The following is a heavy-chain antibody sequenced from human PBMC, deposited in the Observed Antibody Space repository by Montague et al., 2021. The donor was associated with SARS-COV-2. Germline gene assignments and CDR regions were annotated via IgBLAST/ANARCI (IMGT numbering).Heavy chain of an antibody. V-gene: IGHV3-23*01. CDR1: GFTFSSYA. CDR3: AKGFSSGSYYSSYFDY. D-gene: IGHD3-10*01. Sequence: SLRLSCAVSGFTFSSYAMSWVRQAPGKGLEWVSVISGSGGSTYYADSVKGRFTISRDNSKNTLYLQMNSLRAEDTAVYYCAKGFSSGSYYSSYFDYWGQGTLVTVSS. J-gene: IGHJ4*02. CDR2: ISGSGGST.